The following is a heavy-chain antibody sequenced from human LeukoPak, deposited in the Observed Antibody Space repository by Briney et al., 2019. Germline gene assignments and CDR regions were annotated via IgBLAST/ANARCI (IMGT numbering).Heavy chain of an antibody. J-gene: IGHJ3*02. D-gene: IGHD4-17*01. CDR1: GFTFSSYG. Sequence: TGGSLRLSCAASGFTFSSYGMHWVRQAPGKGLEWVAVISYDGSNKYYADSVKGRFTISRDNSKNTLYLQMNSLRAEDTAVYYCAKDWLGDYGDLIWGQGTMVTVSS. CDR2: ISYDGSNK. V-gene: IGHV3-30*18. CDR3: AKDWLGDYGDLI.